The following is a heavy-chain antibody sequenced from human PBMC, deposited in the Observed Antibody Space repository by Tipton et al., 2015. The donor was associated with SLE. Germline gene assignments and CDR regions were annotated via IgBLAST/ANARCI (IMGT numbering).Heavy chain of an antibody. D-gene: IGHD4-23*01. CDR2: INHSGST. J-gene: IGHJ4*02. CDR1: GGSFSGYY. Sequence: LRLSCAVYGGSFSGYYWSWIRQPPGKGLEWIGEINHSGSTNYNPSLKSRVTISVDTSKNQFSLKLSSVTAADTAVYYCARGGWVTEYYFDYWGQGTLVTVSS. V-gene: IGHV4-34*01. CDR3: ARGGWVTEYYFDY.